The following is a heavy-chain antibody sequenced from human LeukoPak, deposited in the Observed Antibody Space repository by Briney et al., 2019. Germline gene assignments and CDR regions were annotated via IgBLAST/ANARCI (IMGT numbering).Heavy chain of an antibody. V-gene: IGHV3-74*01. Sequence: GGPLRLSCAASGFTFSTYWMHWVRQAPGKGLVWVSRINSDGSSTICADSVKGRFTISRDNAKNTLYLQMNSLSAEDTAVYYCARGAPARYFGAFDIWGRGTMVTVSS. D-gene: IGHD3-9*01. J-gene: IGHJ3*02. CDR1: GFTFSTYW. CDR3: ARGAPARYFGAFDI. CDR2: INSDGSST.